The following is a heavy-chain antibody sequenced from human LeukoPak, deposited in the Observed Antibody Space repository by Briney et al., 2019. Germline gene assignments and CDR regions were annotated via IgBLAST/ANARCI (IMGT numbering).Heavy chain of an antibody. J-gene: IGHJ4*01. V-gene: IGHV3-21*01. CDR3: ARDLRSMIAYDY. Sequence: GGSLRLSCAASGFTFSDYSMNWVRQAPGKGLEWVSSISSSSGYIYYAVSVKGRFTISRDNAKNSLYLQMNSLRAEDTAVYYCARDLRSMIAYDYWGQGTLVTVSS. CDR1: GFTFSDYS. CDR2: ISSSSGYI. D-gene: IGHD3-22*01.